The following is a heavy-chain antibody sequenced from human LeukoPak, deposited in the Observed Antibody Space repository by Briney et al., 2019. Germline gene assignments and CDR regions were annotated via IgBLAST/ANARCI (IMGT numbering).Heavy chain of an antibody. D-gene: IGHD6-19*01. V-gene: IGHV4-59*01. CDR3: ARGALGTVAGTWPYYYYMEV. CDR1: GGSISSYY. Sequence: SETLSLTCTVSGGSISSYYWSWIRQPPGKGLEWIGYIYYSGSTNYNPSLKSRVTISVDTSKNQFSLKLSSVTAADTAVYYCARGALGTVAGTWPYYYYMEVWGKGTTVTVSS. J-gene: IGHJ6*03. CDR2: IYYSGST.